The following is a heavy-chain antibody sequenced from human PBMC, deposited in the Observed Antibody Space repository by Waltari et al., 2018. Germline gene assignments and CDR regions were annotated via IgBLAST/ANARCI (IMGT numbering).Heavy chain of an antibody. CDR2: IMKDGSTK. D-gene: IGHD2-21*02. V-gene: IGHV3-7*04. Sequence: EVQLVQSGGGLVGPGGSLRLSCVGAGFTLNNYGIAWVRQAPGRGLEWVANIMKDGSTKQYVGSVRGRFSISRDNAKNSVYLQLNSLRVEDTAVYYCARDRDFSTLDVWGQGTTVTVSS. J-gene: IGHJ3*01. CDR3: ARDRDFSTLDV. CDR1: GFTLNNYG.